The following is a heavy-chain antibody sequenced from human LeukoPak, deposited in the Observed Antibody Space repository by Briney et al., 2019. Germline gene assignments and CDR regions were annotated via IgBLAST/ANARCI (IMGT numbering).Heavy chain of an antibody. CDR1: GFTFSSYS. D-gene: IGHD3-3*01. Sequence: PGGSLRLSCAASGFTFSSYSMNWVRQAPGKGLEWVSSISSSSSYIYYADSVKGRFTISGDNAKNSLYLQMNSLRAEDTAVYYCARVEGITIFGVAMDYYYYMDVWGKGTTVTVSS. V-gene: IGHV3-21*01. CDR2: ISSSSSYI. CDR3: ARVEGITIFGVAMDYYYYMDV. J-gene: IGHJ6*03.